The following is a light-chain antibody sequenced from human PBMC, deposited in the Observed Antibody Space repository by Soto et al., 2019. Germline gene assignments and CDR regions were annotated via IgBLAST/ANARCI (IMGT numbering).Light chain of an antibody. J-gene: IGKJ1*01. V-gene: IGKV3-20*01. CDR1: QTVVSPY. CDR2: GIS. CDR3: AEYGRSPRT. Sequence: VLTQSRGILALSAGEITNLTCRDSQTVVSPYLAWYQQKTGQTPRILIYGISTRAAGIADRFSGSGSGTDLNLTISRLEPEDFAVYYCAEYGRSPRTCGQGTKVDIK.